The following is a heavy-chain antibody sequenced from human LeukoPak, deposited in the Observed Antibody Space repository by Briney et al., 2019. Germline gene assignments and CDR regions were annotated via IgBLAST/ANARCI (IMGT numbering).Heavy chain of an antibody. J-gene: IGHJ4*02. CDR1: GGSICYFY. CDR2: IYYNGST. CDR3: TRKGGHFDY. Sequence: SETLSLTSTVSGGSICYFYWSWIRPSPGKGLGGIGYIYYNGSTNSKTSLKSVVTISVDMSKNHFSLKVTAVTAADTAMYCCTRKGGHFDYWGQGTLVTVSS. D-gene: IGHD2-15*01. V-gene: IGHV4-59*01.